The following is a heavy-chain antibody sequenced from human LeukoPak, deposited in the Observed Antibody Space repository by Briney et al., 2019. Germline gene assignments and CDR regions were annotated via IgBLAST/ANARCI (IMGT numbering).Heavy chain of an antibody. V-gene: IGHV1-69*04. J-gene: IGHJ5*02. CDR1: GYTFTSYG. D-gene: IGHD2-15*01. CDR3: ARDPPVVVVAARHWFDP. CDR2: IIPILGIA. Sequence: SVKVSCKASGYTFTSYGISWVRPAPGQGLEWMGRIIPILGIANYAQKFQGRVTITADKSTSTAYMELSSLRSEDTAVYYCARDPPVVVVAARHWFDPRGQGTLVTVSS.